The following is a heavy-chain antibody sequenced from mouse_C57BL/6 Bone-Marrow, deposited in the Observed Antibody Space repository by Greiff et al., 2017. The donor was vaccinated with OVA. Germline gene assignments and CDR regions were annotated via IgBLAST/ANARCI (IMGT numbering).Heavy chain of an antibody. CDR1: GFTFSSYG. V-gene: IGHV5-6*01. D-gene: IGHD5-1*01. CDR2: ISSGGSYT. J-gene: IGHJ3*01. Sequence: VQLKQSGGDLVKPGGSLKLSCAASGFTFSSYGMSWVRQTPDKRLEWVATISSGGSYTYYPDSVKGRFTISRDNAKNTLYLQMSSLKSEDTAMYYCARHSTLAYWGQGTLVTVSA. CDR3: ARHSTLAY.